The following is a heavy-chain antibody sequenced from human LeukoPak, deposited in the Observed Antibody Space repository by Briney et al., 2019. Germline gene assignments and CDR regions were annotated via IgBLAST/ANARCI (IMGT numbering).Heavy chain of an antibody. CDR3: ARAWDIVVVPAVGWFDP. Sequence: PGGSLRLSCAASGFTFSSYAMSWVRQAPGKGLEWIGEINHSGSTNYNPSLKSRVTISVDTSKNQFSLKLSSVTAADTAVYYCARAWDIVVVPAVGWFDPWGQGTLVTASS. CDR1: GFTFSSYA. J-gene: IGHJ5*02. CDR2: INHSGST. D-gene: IGHD2-2*01. V-gene: IGHV4-34*01.